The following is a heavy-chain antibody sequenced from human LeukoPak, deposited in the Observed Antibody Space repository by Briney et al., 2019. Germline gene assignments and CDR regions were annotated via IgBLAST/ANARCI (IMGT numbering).Heavy chain of an antibody. CDR2: INPSGSST. D-gene: IGHD1-26*01. J-gene: IGHJ5*02. CDR3: ARDNSVGDVAWWLDP. Sequence: ASVKVSCKASGYSFTSHYMHWVRQAPGQGLEWLGLINPSGSSTLYAQKFQGRVTMTRDMSTTTDYMELSSLRSEDTAVYYCARDNSVGDVAWWLDPWGQGTLVTVSS. CDR1: GYSFTSHY. V-gene: IGHV1-46*01.